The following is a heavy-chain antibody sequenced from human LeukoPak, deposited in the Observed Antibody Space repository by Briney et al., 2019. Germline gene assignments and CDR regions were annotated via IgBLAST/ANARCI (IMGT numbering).Heavy chain of an antibody. CDR3: ARGTLFYSSYFDY. Sequence: GGSLRLSCAASGFTFSSYWMSWVRQAPGKGLEWVANIKQDGSEKYYVDSVKGRFTISRDNAKNSLYLQMNSLRAEDTAVYYCARGTLFYSSYFDYWGQGTLVTVSS. D-gene: IGHD6-13*01. CDR2: IKQDGSEK. CDR1: GFTFSSYW. J-gene: IGHJ4*02. V-gene: IGHV3-7*01.